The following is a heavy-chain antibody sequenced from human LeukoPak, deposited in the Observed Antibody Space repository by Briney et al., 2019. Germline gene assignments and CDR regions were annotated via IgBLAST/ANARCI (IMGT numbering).Heavy chain of an antibody. V-gene: IGHV4-4*09. CDR3: ARQGYSSSSGYYYYYMDV. Sequence: SETLSLTCTVSGGSISSYYWSWIRQPPGKGLEWIGYIYTSGSTNYNPSLKSRVTISVDTSKNQFSLKLSSVTAADTAVYYFARQGYSSSSGYYYYYMDVWGKGTTVTVSS. CDR2: IYTSGST. D-gene: IGHD6-6*01. CDR1: GGSISSYY. J-gene: IGHJ6*03.